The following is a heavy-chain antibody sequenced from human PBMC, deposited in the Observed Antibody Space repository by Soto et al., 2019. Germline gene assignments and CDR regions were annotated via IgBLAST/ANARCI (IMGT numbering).Heavy chain of an antibody. Sequence: GGSLRLSCAASGFTFSSYAMSWVRQAPGTGLEWVSAISGSGGSTNYADSVKGRFTISRDNSKNTLYLQMNSLRAEDTAVYYCAKVIYGDYYHFDYWGQGTLVTVSS. D-gene: IGHD4-17*01. CDR3: AKVIYGDYYHFDY. CDR2: ISGSGGST. J-gene: IGHJ4*02. CDR1: GFTFSSYA. V-gene: IGHV3-23*01.